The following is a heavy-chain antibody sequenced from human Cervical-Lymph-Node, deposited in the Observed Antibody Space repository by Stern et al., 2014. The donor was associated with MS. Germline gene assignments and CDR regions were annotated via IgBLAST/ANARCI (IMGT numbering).Heavy chain of an antibody. V-gene: IGHV1-69*06. CDR2: ITTVFGTT. D-gene: IGHD1-26*01. J-gene: IGHJ4*02. CDR3: ARGGGLVGYFDY. Sequence: VQLVESGAEVKQPGSSVKVSCKASGDTFSRSAINWVRQVPGQGLEWMGGITTVFGTTNYAQKSQGRVTITADKSTNTAYMELMTLRSENTAVYYCARGGGLVGYFDYWGQGTLVSVSS. CDR1: GDTFSRSA.